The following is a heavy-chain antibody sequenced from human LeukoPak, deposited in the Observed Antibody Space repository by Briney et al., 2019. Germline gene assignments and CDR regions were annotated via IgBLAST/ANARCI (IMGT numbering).Heavy chain of an antibody. V-gene: IGHV3-30-3*01. CDR1: GFTFSSYA. CDR3: ARDPGDYDFWSGQRGSYFNY. Sequence: GRSLRLSCAASGFTFSSYAMHWVRQAPGKGLEWVAVISYDGSNKYYADSVKGRFTISRDNSKNTLYLQMNSLRAEDTAVYYCARDPGDYDFWSGQRGSYFNYWGQGTLVTVSS. D-gene: IGHD3-3*01. CDR2: ISYDGSNK. J-gene: IGHJ4*02.